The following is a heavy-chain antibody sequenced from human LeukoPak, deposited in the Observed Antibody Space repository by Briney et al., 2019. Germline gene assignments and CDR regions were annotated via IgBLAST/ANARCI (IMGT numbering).Heavy chain of an antibody. V-gene: IGHV4-59*01. J-gene: IGHJ3*02. CDR1: GGSISSYY. D-gene: IGHD5-12*01. CDR2: IYYSGST. CDR3: ARDQRGSGFDAFDI. Sequence: SETLSLTCTVSGGSISSYYWSWLRQPPGKGLEWIGYIYYSGSTNYNPSLKSRVTISVDTSKNQFSLKLSSVTAADTAVYYCARDQRGSGFDAFDIWGQGTMVTVSS.